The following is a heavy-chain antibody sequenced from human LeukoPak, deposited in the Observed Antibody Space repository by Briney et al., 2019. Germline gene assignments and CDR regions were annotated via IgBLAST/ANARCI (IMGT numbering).Heavy chain of an antibody. CDR1: GFTFSDYY. CDR2: INGSSSDT. CDR3: ARRGTTYCTVDSCHPNWSDP. V-gene: IGHV3-11*03. J-gene: IGHJ5*02. Sequence: PGGSLRLSCAASGFTFSDYYMTWIRQAPGRGLEWISYINGSSSDTKYADSVKGRFTISRDNAKNSLYLLMNSLRAEDTTVYYCARRGTTYCTVDSCHPNWSDPWGQGTLVTVSS. D-gene: IGHD2-15*01.